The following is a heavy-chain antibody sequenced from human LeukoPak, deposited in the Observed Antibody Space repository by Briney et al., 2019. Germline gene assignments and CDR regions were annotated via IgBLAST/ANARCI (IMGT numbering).Heavy chain of an antibody. J-gene: IGHJ4*02. CDR3: ARGLGNTNSWYYFDY. CDR2: INPSDSST. CDR1: GYTFTGYY. D-gene: IGHD2-8*01. V-gene: IGHV1-46*01. Sequence: ASVKVSCKASGYTFTGYYMHWVRQAPGQGLEWLGIINPSDSSTTFAQRFHGRVTVTADTSTSTVYMELSRLRSEDTAVYYCARGLGNTNSWYYFDYWGQGTLVTVSS.